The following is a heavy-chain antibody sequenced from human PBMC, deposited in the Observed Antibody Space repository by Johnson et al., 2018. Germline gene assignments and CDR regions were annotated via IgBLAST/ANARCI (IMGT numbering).Heavy chain of an antibody. CDR3: TRNEV. CDR2: VKEDGSEK. CDR1: GFTFGTSW. Sequence: VQLVQSGGGLVQPGGSLRLSCTGSGFTFGTSWMSWVRQAPGKGLEWVANVKEDGSEKYYVDSVEGRFTISRDNAKNSLYLQMSRLRAEDTAVYYCTRNEVCGQGTLVTVSS. V-gene: IGHV3-7*01. J-gene: IGHJ4*02.